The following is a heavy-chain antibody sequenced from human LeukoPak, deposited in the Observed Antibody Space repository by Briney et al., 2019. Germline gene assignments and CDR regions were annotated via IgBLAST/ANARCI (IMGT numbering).Heavy chain of an antibody. D-gene: IGHD3-16*01. Sequence: ESGPTLVNPTQTLTLTCTFSGFPLSTSGVGVGWIRQPPGKALEWLALIYRDDNKRYSPSLKSRLTITKDTSKNQVVLTMTNMDPVDTATYYCAHSGGVTFDFDYWGQGTLVTVSS. CDR2: IYRDDNK. J-gene: IGHJ4*02. CDR3: AHSGGVTFDFDY. CDR1: GFPLSTSGVG. V-gene: IGHV2-5*02.